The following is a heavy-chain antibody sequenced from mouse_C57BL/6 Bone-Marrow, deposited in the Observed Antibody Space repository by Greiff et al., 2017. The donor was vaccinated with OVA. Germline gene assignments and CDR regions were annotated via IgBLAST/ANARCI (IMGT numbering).Heavy chain of an antibody. CDR1: GYTFTSYW. J-gene: IGHJ2*01. Sequence: QVQLQQPWAELVMPGASVKLSCKASGYTFTSYWMHWVKQRPGQGLEWIGVINPGSGGTNYNEKFKGKATLTADKSSSTAYMQLSSLTSEDSAVYFCARRGRLYFDYWGQGTTLTVSS. D-gene: IGHD2-12*01. CDR2: INPGSGGT. CDR3: ARRGRLYFDY. V-gene: IGHV1-53*01.